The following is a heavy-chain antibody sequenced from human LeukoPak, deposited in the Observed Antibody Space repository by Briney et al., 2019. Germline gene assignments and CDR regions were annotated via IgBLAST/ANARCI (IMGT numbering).Heavy chain of an antibody. Sequence: PSETLSLTCAVSGYSITGGYYWGWIRQPPGRGLEWIGSAYHGGKTYYNPSLKSRVSILIDTSKDQFSLRLTSLTATDTAVYYRARLEGGYWFDYWGRGTLVTVSS. V-gene: IGHV4-38-2*01. J-gene: IGHJ4*02. CDR2: AYHGGKT. CDR3: ARLEGGYWFDY. CDR1: GYSITGGYY. D-gene: IGHD6-25*01.